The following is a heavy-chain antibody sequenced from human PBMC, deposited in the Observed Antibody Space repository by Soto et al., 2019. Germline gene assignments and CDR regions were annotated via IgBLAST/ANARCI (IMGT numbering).Heavy chain of an antibody. CDR2: ISSNGGST. CDR3: VKDQKGSGGSCYSCYYYYGMDV. Sequence: GGSLRLSCSASGFTFSSYAMHWVRQAPGKGLEYVSAISSNGGSTYYADSVKGRFTISRDNSKNTLYLQMSSLRAEDTAVYYCVKDQKGSGGSCYSCYYYYGMDVWGQGTTVTVSS. J-gene: IGHJ6*02. V-gene: IGHV3-64D*08. D-gene: IGHD2-15*01. CDR1: GFTFSSYA.